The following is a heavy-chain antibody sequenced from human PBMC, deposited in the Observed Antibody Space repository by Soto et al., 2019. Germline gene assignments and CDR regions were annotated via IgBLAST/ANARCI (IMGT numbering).Heavy chain of an antibody. Sequence: SETLSLTCAVSGGSISSSNWLSGVRQPPGKGLEWIGEIYHSGNTNYNPSLKSRVTISVDKSKNQFSLKLSSVTAADTAVYYCASVRGGYYYAMDVWGQGTTVTVSS. V-gene: IGHV4-4*02. J-gene: IGHJ6*02. CDR3: ASVRGGYYYAMDV. CDR2: IYHSGNT. CDR1: GGSISSSNW. D-gene: IGHD3-10*02.